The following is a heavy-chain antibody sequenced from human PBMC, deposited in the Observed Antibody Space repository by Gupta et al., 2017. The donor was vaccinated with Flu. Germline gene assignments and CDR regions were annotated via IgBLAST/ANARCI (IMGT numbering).Heavy chain of an antibody. CDR3: ARVGTIFGVVTSDP. V-gene: IGHV4-39*01. Sequence: QLQLQESGPGLVKPSETLSLTCTVSGGSISSSSYYWGWIRQPPGKGLEWIGSIYYSGSTYYNPSLKSRVTISVDTSKNQFSLKLSSVTAADTAVYYCARVGTIFGVVTSDPWGQGTLVTVSS. D-gene: IGHD3-3*01. CDR1: GGSISSSSYY. CDR2: IYYSGST. J-gene: IGHJ5*02.